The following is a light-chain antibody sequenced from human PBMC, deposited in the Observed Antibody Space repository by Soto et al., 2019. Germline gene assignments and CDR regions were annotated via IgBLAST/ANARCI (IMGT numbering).Light chain of an antibody. Sequence: EIVMTQSPATLSVSPGERATLSCRASQSVSSNLAWYQQKPGQAPRLLIYGASTRATGIPARFSCSGSGTEFTLTISSLQSEDFAVDYCQQYNNWPPFTFGPGTKVDIK. CDR1: QSVSSN. CDR3: QQYNNWPPFT. CDR2: GAS. J-gene: IGKJ3*01. V-gene: IGKV3-15*01.